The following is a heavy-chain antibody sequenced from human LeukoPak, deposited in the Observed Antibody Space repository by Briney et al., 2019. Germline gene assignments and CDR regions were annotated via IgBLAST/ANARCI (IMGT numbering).Heavy chain of an antibody. CDR3: ARDGRGEFDP. Sequence: SETLSLTCTVSGGSISSYYWSLIRQPPGKGLEWIGYIYYSGSTNYNPSLKSRVTISVDTSKNQFSLKLSSVTAADTAVYYCARDGRGEFDPWGQGTLVTVSS. V-gene: IGHV4-59*01. D-gene: IGHD3-10*01. CDR1: GGSISSYY. CDR2: IYYSGST. J-gene: IGHJ5*02.